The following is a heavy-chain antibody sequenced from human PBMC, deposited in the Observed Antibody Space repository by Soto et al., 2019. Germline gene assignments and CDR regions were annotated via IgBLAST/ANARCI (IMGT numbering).Heavy chain of an antibody. J-gene: IGHJ4*02. V-gene: IGHV3-30*02. CDR1: GFPFSSYG. D-gene: IGHD3-16*01. CDR2: IPYDGTKE. Sequence: QAQLVESGGGVVQPGGSLRLSCAASGFPFSSYGMHWVRQAPGKGLEWVAMIPYDGTKEYYADSVKGRFTISRDNSENTLYLQMSSLRPEDTAVYYCALRGGAIRFVCDYWGQGTLVTVSS. CDR3: ALRGGAIRFVCDY.